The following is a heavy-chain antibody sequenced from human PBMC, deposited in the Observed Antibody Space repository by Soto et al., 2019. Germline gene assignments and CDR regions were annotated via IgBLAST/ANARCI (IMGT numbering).Heavy chain of an antibody. CDR2: ISSSGSTI. D-gene: IGHD4-17*01. CDR3: ARAHDYGDPWVVYFDY. CDR1: GFTFSDYY. Sequence: GGSLRLSCAASGFTFSDYYMSWIRQAPGKGLEWVSYISSSGSTIYYADSVKGRFTISRDNAKNSLYLQMNSLRAEDTAVYYCARAHDYGDPWVVYFDYWGQGTLVTVSS. J-gene: IGHJ4*02. V-gene: IGHV3-11*01.